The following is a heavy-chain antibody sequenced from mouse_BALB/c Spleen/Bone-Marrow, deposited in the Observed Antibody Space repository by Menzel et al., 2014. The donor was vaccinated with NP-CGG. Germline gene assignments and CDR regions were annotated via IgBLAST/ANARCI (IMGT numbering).Heavy chain of an antibody. V-gene: IGHV1-54*01. CDR2: INPGSGGT. CDR3: ARWGYAMDY. CDR1: GYAFTNYL. J-gene: IGHJ4*01. Sequence: VQLQQSGAELVRPGTSVKVSCKASGYAFTNYLIEWVKQRPGQGLEWIGVINPGSGGTNYNEKFKGKATLTADKSSSTAYMQLSGLTSDDSAVYFCARWGYAMDYWGQGTSVTVSS.